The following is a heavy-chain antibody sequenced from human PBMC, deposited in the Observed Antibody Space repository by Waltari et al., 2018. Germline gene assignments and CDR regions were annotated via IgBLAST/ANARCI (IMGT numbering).Heavy chain of an antibody. J-gene: IGHJ4*02. CDR1: GLRFSTSH. Sequence: EEQLVESGGGLVQPGGSLRLSCSACGLRFSTSHMNWVRQAPGKGLEWVSYITNRGGPIYYADSVKGRFTVSRDNDKNSLNLQMNNLRVEDTAVYYCTRDGGAESHWGQGTLVTVTS. D-gene: IGHD3-16*01. CDR2: ITNRGGPI. CDR3: TRDGGAESH. V-gene: IGHV3-48*01.